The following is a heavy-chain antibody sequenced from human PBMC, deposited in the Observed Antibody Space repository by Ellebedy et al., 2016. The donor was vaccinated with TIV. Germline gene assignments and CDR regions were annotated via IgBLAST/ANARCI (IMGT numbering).Heavy chain of an antibody. V-gene: IGHV3-23*01. CDR1: GFTFSSYA. D-gene: IGHD6-13*01. CDR2: ISGSGGST. J-gene: IGHJ4*02. CDR3: AKSEGYSRGNLDY. Sequence: GGSLRLSCAASGFTFSSYAMSWVRQAPGKGLEWVSAISGSGGSTYYADSLKGGFTISRDNSKNTLYLQMNSLRAEDTAVYYCAKSEGYSRGNLDYWGQGTLVTVSS.